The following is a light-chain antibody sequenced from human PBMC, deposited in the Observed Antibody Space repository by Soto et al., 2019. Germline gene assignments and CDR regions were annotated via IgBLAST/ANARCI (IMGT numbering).Light chain of an antibody. Sequence: DIVMTQSPDSLAVSLGERTTINCRSSQSVLHRSKRKNYLAWYQQKAGQPPKLLISWASTRESGVPDRFSGGGSGTDFTLTISSLQAEDVATYYCQQYYSGRTFGQGTKADIK. CDR1: QSVLHRSKRKNY. J-gene: IGKJ1*01. CDR2: WAS. V-gene: IGKV4-1*01. CDR3: QQYYSGRT.